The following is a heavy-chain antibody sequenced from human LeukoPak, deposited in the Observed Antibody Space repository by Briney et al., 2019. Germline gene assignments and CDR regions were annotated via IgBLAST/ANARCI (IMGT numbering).Heavy chain of an antibody. Sequence: ASAKVSCTASGYTFTSYAMNWVRQAPGQGLELMGWINTNTGNPTYAQGFTGRCVFSLDTSVSTAYLQISSLKAEDTAVYYCAIIASWELRSPGRGPRDRQFDYWGQGTLVTVSS. V-gene: IGHV7-4-1*02. CDR2: INTNTGNP. J-gene: IGHJ4*02. CDR3: AIIASWELRSPGRGPRDRQFDY. CDR1: GYTFTSYA. D-gene: IGHD1-26*01.